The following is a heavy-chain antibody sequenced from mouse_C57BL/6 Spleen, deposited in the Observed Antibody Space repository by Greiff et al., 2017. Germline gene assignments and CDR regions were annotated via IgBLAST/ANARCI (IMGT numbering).Heavy chain of an antibody. CDR1: GYTFTDYN. CDR2: INPNNGGT. CDR3: ARRKIYYDYDWYFDV. D-gene: IGHD2-4*01. V-gene: IGHV1-18*01. J-gene: IGHJ1*03. Sequence: VQLKESGPELVKPGASVKIPCKASGYTFTDYNMDWVKQSHGKSLEWIGDINPNNGGTIYNQKFKGKATLTVDKSSSTAYMELRSLTSEDTAVYYCARRKIYYDYDWYFDVWGTGTTVTVSS.